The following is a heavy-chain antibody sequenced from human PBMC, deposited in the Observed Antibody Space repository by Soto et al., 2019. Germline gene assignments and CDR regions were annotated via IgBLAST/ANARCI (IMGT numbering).Heavy chain of an antibody. CDR3: ARDPHYTDSSGYYVSSGNFDS. CDR2: MNPNSGNT. D-gene: IGHD3-22*01. J-gene: IGHJ4*02. V-gene: IGHV1-8*01. Sequence: GASVKVSCKASGYTFTSYDINWVRQATGQGLEWMGWMNPNSGNTGYAQKFQGRVTMTRNTSISIAYMELSSLRSEDTAVYYCARDPHYTDSSGYYVSSGNFDSWGQGILVTVSS. CDR1: GYTFTSYD.